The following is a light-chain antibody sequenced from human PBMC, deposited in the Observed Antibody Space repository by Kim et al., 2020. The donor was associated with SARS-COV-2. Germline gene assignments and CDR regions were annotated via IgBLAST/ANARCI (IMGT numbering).Light chain of an antibody. J-gene: IGKJ5*01. CDR1: QSISSW. Sequence: ASVGDSVTITCRASQSISSWLAWYQQKPGKAPNLLIYDASSLESGVPSRFSGSGSGTEFTLTISSLQPDDFATYYCQQYKSYSITFGQGTRLEIK. CDR2: DAS. CDR3: QQYKSYSIT. V-gene: IGKV1-5*01.